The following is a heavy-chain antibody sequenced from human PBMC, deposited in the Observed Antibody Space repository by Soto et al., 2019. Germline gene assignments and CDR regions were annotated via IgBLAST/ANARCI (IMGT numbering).Heavy chain of an antibody. CDR2: IIPIFGTA. CDR1: GGTFSSYA. J-gene: IGHJ6*02. V-gene: IGHV1-69*06. CDR3: STLGYYYYGMDV. Sequence: QVQLVQSGAEVKKPGSSVKVSCKASGGTFSSYAISWVRQAPGQGLEWMGGIIPIFGTANYAQKFQGRVTITADKSTSTAYMELSSQRSEDTAVYYCSTLGYYYYGMDVWGQGTTVTVSS. D-gene: IGHD3-16*01.